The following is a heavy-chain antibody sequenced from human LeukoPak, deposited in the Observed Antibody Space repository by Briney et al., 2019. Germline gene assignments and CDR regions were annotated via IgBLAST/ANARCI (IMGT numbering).Heavy chain of an antibody. Sequence: GGSLRLSCAASGFTFSTYNMNWVRQAPGKGLEWVSSISSSSSYIYYADSVKGRFTISRDNAKNSLYLQMISLRAEDTALYYCARDGGYYNDSSSYSFDSWGQGTLVTVSS. J-gene: IGHJ4*02. CDR1: GFTFSTYN. CDR2: ISSSSSYI. CDR3: ARDGGYYNDSSSYSFDS. V-gene: IGHV3-21*01. D-gene: IGHD3-22*01.